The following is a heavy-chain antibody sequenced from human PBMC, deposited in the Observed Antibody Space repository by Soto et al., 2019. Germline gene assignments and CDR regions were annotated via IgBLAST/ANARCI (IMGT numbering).Heavy chain of an antibody. D-gene: IGHD3-3*01. CDR2: IDWEDKK. J-gene: IGHJ6*02. CDR1: GFSLSTSGMS. Sequence: PTLVNPTQTLTLTCNVSGFSLSTSGMSVTWIRQPPGKALEWLALIDWEDKKFYSTPLKSRLTLSKDTSKNQVVLTMTDMGPVDTATYYCVRILSGYSPSCYYYGMDVWGQGTTVTVSS. V-gene: IGHV2-70*01. CDR3: VRILSGYSPSCYYYGMDV.